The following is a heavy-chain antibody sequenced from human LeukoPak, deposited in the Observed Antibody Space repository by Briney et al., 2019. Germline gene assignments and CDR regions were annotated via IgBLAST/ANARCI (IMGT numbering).Heavy chain of an antibody. J-gene: IGHJ6*03. D-gene: IGHD1-26*01. CDR3: ARDPYSGGYGDDYYYYMDV. CDR1: GFTFDDYG. V-gene: IGHV3-20*04. Sequence: PGGSLRLSCAASGFTFDDYGMSWVRHAPGKGLEWVSGINWNGGSTGYADSVKRRFTISRDNAKNSLYLHMSSLRAEDTAVYYGARDPYSGGYGDDYYYYMDVWGKGTTVTISS. CDR2: INWNGGST.